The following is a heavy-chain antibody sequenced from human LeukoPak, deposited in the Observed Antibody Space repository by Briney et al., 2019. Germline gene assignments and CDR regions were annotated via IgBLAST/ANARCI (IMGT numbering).Heavy chain of an antibody. CDR3: ARDFRVTTEYNWFDP. D-gene: IGHD3-3*01. J-gene: IGHJ5*02. Sequence: ASVKVSCKASGYTFTGYYLHWVRQAPGQGLEWMGWINPNSGGTNYAQKFQGRVTMTRDTSISTAYMELRRLKSDDTAVYYCARDFRVTTEYNWFDPWGQGTLVTVSS. CDR2: INPNSGGT. V-gene: IGHV1-2*02. CDR1: GYTFTGYY.